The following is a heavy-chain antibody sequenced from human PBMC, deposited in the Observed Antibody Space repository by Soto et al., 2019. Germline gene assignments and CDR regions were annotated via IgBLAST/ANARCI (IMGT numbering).Heavy chain of an antibody. D-gene: IGHD3-10*01. CDR2: IYYSGST. CDR1: GGSISSGGYY. CDR3: ARAPRRGSGSQPINWFDP. J-gene: IGHJ5*02. V-gene: IGHV4-31*03. Sequence: SETLSLTCTVSGGSISSGGYYWSWIRQHPGKGLEWIGYIYYSGSTYYNPSLKCRVTISVDTSKNQCSLKLSSVTAADTAVYYCARAPRRGSGSQPINWFDPWGQGTLVTVSS.